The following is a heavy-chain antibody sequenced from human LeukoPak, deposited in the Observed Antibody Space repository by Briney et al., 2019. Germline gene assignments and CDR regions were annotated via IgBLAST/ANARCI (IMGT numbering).Heavy chain of an antibody. CDR3: ARHAITMVRGVITLDY. CDR2: IDPSDSYT. Sequence: RGESLKISCKGSGYSFTSYWISWVRQMPGKGLEWMGRIDPSDSYTNYSPSFQGHVTISAVKSISTAYLQWSSLKASDTAMYYCARHAITMVRGVITLDYWGQGTLVTVSS. J-gene: IGHJ4*02. V-gene: IGHV5-10-1*01. CDR1: GYSFTSYW. D-gene: IGHD3-10*01.